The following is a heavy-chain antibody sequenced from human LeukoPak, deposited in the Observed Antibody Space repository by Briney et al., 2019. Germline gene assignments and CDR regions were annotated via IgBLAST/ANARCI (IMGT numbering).Heavy chain of an antibody. CDR3: ARGGGCTNGVCPSYYYYGMDV. Sequence: SETLSLTCAVYGGSFSGYYWSWIRQPPGKGLEWIGEINHSGSTNYNPSLKSRVTISVDTSKNQFSLKLSSVTAADTAVYYCARGGGCTNGVCPSYYYYGMDVWGQGTTVTVSS. CDR1: GGSFSGYY. J-gene: IGHJ6*02. CDR2: INHSGST. D-gene: IGHD2-8*01. V-gene: IGHV4-34*01.